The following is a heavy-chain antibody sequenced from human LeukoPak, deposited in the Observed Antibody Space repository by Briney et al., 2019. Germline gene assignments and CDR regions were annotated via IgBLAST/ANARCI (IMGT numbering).Heavy chain of an antibody. CDR3: AREGSYRFDY. Sequence: ASVKVSCKASGYTFTSYGVTWVRQAPGQGLEWMGWINPYNGHTNHTRKLQGRVTMTTDTSTSTAYMELRSLRSDDTAVYYCAREGSYRFDYWGQGTLVTVSS. CDR1: GYTFTSYG. V-gene: IGHV1-18*01. CDR2: INPYNGHT. J-gene: IGHJ4*02. D-gene: IGHD1-26*01.